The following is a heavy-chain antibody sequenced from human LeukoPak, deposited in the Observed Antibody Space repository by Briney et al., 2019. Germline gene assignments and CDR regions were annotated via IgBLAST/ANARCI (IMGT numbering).Heavy chain of an antibody. Sequence: SSETLSLTCAVYGGSFSGYYWSWIRQPPGKGLEWIGEINHSGSTNYNPSLKSRVTISVDTSKNQFSLNLSSVTAADTAVYYCARILTSGYYYFDYWGQGTLVTVSS. J-gene: IGHJ4*02. CDR2: INHSGST. CDR3: ARILTSGYYYFDY. CDR1: GGSFSGYY. V-gene: IGHV4-34*01. D-gene: IGHD5-12*01.